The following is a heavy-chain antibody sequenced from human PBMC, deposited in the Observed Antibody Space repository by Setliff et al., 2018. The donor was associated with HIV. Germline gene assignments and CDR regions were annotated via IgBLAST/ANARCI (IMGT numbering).Heavy chain of an antibody. CDR1: GFTFGDYT. D-gene: IGHD2-21*02. CDR2: ITRKSYGETT. CDR3: ATDNCGGDCYLNY. Sequence: PGGSLRLSCTASGFTFGDYTLSWFRQAPGKGLEWVGFITRKSYGETTEYAAPVKDRFIISRDDSKNMLYLQMNSLKTEDTALYYCATDNCGGDCYLNYWGLGTLVTVSS. J-gene: IGHJ4*02. V-gene: IGHV3-49*03.